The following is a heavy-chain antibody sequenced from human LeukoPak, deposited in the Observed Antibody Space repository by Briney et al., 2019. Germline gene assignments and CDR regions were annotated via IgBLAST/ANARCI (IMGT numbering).Heavy chain of an antibody. D-gene: IGHD6-19*01. Sequence: SETLSLTCAVYGGSFSGYYWSWIRQPPGKGLEWIGEINHSGSTNYNPSLKSRVTISVDTSKNQFSLKLSSVTAADTAVYHCARLLVAVAAPEPFDYWGQGTLVTVSS. V-gene: IGHV4-34*01. CDR3: ARLLVAVAAPEPFDY. CDR1: GGSFSGYY. J-gene: IGHJ4*02. CDR2: INHSGST.